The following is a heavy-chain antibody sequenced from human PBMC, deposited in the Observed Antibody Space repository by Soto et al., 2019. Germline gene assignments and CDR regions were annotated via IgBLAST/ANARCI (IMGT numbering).Heavy chain of an antibody. J-gene: IGHJ5*02. Sequence: SETLSLTCTVSGDSISSSSYYWGWIRQPPGKGLEWIGSIYYSGSTYYNPSLKSRVTISVDTSKNQFSLKLSSVTAADTAVYYCARHLGYYYGSGSYRVVGWFDPWGQGTLVTVSS. CDR2: IYYSGST. CDR1: GDSISSSSYY. CDR3: ARHLGYYYGSGSYRVVGWFDP. D-gene: IGHD3-10*01. V-gene: IGHV4-39*01.